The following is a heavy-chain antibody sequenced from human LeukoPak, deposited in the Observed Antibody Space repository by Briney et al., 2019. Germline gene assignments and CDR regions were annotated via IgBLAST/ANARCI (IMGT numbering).Heavy chain of an antibody. J-gene: IGHJ4*02. Sequence: PGGSLRLSCAASGFTFSSYGMHWVRQAPGKGLEWVAVIWYDGSNKYYADSVKGRFTISRDNSKNTLYLQMNSLRAEDTAVYYCARDSGWYGWGYFDYWGQGTLVTVSS. CDR2: IWYDGSNK. CDR1: GFTFSSYG. D-gene: IGHD6-19*01. CDR3: ARDSGWYGWGYFDY. V-gene: IGHV3-33*01.